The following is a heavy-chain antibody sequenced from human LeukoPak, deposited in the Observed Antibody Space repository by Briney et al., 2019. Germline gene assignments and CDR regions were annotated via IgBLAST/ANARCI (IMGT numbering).Heavy chain of an antibody. J-gene: IGHJ4*02. D-gene: IGHD4-17*01. CDR2: VNPNSGAT. Sequence: ASVKVSCKASEYTFTAFYMHWVRQAPGQGLEWMGRVNPNSGATNYAPKFQGRVTMTRDTSISTAYLELSRLRSDDTAVYYCARQTNYGDYPDYWGQGTLVTVSS. CDR3: ARQTNYGDYPDY. CDR1: EYTFTAFY. V-gene: IGHV1-2*06.